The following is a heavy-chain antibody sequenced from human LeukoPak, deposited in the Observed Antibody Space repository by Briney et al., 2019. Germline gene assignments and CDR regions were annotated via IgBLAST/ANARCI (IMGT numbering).Heavy chain of an antibody. CDR3: AKAYYYDSSGYPQPDAFDI. CDR1: GFTFSSYG. Sequence: GGSLRLSCAASGFTFSSYGMSWVRQAPGKGLEWVSAISGSGGSTYYADSVKGRFTISRDNSKNTLYLQMNSLRAEDTAVYYCAKAYYYDSSGYPQPDAFDIWGQGTMVTVSS. V-gene: IGHV3-23*01. D-gene: IGHD3-22*01. J-gene: IGHJ3*02. CDR2: ISGSGGST.